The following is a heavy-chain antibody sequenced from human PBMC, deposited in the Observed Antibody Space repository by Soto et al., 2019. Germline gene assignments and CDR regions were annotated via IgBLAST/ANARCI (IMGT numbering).Heavy chain of an antibody. CDR3: ARYCSGGSCLMSYFDY. J-gene: IGHJ4*02. V-gene: IGHV4-31*03. CDR1: GGSISTDTFY. CDR2: MYHRGST. Sequence: ASETLSLTCTVSGGSISTDTFYWSWTRQHPGKGLEWIGYMYHRGSTYYSPSLKSRVSISKDTSKNQFSLMLSSVTAADTAVYYCARYCSGGSCLMSYFDYWGQGALVTVSS. D-gene: IGHD2-15*01.